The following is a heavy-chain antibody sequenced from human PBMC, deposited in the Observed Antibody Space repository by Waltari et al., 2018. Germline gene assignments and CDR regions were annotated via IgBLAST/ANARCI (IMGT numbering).Heavy chain of an antibody. Sequence: QVQLQESGPGLVKPSETLSLTCAVSGYSISSGYYWGWIRQPPGKGLEWIGSIYHSGSTYSTPYLKSRVTISVDTSKNQFSLKLGSVTAADTAVYYCASLGGVQSNLFDYWGQGTLVTVSS. CDR3: ASLGGVQSNLFDY. J-gene: IGHJ4*02. D-gene: IGHD3-16*01. CDR2: IYHSGST. CDR1: GYSISSGYY. V-gene: IGHV4-38-2*01.